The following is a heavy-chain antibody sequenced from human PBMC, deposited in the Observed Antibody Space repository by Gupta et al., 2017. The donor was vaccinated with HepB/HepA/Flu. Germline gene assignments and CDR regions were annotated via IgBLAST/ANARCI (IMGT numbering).Heavy chain of an antibody. CDR2: IYWNDDK. CDR1: GFSLSTSGVG. V-gene: IGHV2-5*01. CDR3: AHITTGHRREGDAFGI. Sequence: QITLKESGPTLVKPTQTLTLTCTFSGFSLSTSGVGVGWIRQPPGKALEWLALIYWNDDKRYSPSLKSRLTSTKETSKNQGVLTMTKMDLVDTATYYCAHITTGHRREGDAFGIWGQGTMVTVSS. D-gene: IGHD1-1*01. J-gene: IGHJ3*02.